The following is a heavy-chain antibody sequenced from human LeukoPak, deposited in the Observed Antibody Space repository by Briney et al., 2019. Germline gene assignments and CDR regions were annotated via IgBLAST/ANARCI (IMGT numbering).Heavy chain of an antibody. Sequence: GGSLRLSCAASGFTFTTYAMGWVRQSPGKGLEWVSSISGRGGGTYYAEFVKGRFTISRDNSKNTLYLQMNSLRAEDTAVYYCAKFYDILTGYFDHWGQGTLVTVSS. CDR3: AKFYDILTGYFDH. V-gene: IGHV3-23*01. CDR1: GFTFTTYA. J-gene: IGHJ4*02. CDR2: ISGRGGGT. D-gene: IGHD3-9*01.